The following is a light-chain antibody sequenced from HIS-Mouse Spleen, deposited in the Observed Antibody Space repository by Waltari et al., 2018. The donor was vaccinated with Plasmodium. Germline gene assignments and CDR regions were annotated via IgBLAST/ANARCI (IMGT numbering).Light chain of an antibody. CDR1: SSDAGGYNL. Sequence: QSALTQPASVSGSPGQSITISCTGTSSDAGGYNLVSWYQQHPGKAPKLMIYEGSKRPSGVSNRFSGSKSGNTASLTISGLQAEDEADYYCCSYAGSRMVFGGGTKLTVL. CDR3: CSYAGSRMV. V-gene: IGLV2-23*01. CDR2: EGS. J-gene: IGLJ2*01.